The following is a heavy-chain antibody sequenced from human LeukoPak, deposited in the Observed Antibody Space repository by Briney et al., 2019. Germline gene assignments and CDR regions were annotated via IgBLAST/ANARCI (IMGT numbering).Heavy chain of an antibody. CDR2: ISGSGGST. CDR1: GGSFSGYY. J-gene: IGHJ4*02. Sequence: PSETLSLTCAVYGGSFSGYYWSWIRQPPGKGLEWVSAISGSGGSTYYADSVKGRFTISRDNSKNTLYLQMNSLRAEDTAVYYCAKKFQLTTVSYIDYWGQGTLVTVSS. V-gene: IGHV3-23*01. CDR3: AKKFQLTTVSYIDY. D-gene: IGHD4-17*01.